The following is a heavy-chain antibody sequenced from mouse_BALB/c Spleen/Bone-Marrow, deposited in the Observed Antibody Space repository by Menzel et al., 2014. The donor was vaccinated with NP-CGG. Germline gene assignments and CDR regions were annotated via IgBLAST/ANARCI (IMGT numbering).Heavy chain of an antibody. Sequence: EVQGVESGPDLVKPSQSLSLTCTVTGYSITSGYGWHWIRQFPENKLEWMGYIHYSGNTDYNPSLKSRISITRDTSKNQFFLQLNSVTTEDTATYYCVRETKVVADFDYWGQGTTLTVSS. CDR3: VRETKVVADFDY. V-gene: IGHV3-1*02. CDR2: IHYSGNT. J-gene: IGHJ2*01. CDR1: GYSITSGYG. D-gene: IGHD1-1*01.